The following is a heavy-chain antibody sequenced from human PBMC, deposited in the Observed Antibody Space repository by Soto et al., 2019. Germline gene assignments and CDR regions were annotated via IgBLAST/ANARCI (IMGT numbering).Heavy chain of an antibody. V-gene: IGHV1-3*01. CDR2: INVGNGNT. J-gene: IGHJ4*02. Sequence: ASVKVSCKASGYTFTDYAIHWVRQAPGQGLEWMGWINVGNGNTGYSRKFQGRVTNVRDMSASTAYIEVTSLTSEDTAIYYCAREGAHYTPLDHWGQGTLVTVSS. D-gene: IGHD2-15*01. CDR1: GYTFTDYA. CDR3: AREGAHYTPLDH.